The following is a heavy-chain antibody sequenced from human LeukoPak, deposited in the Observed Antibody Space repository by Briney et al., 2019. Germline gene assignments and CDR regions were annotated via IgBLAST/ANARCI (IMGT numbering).Heavy chain of an antibody. CDR2: IFYTGNT. V-gene: IGHV4-39*01. J-gene: IGHJ5*02. Sequence: KPSETLSLTCTVSGGSILDSTYYWAWIRQPPRKGLEWIATIFYTGNTHYNPSLKSRVTMSVDTVKNQFSLNLNSVTAADTAVYYCARQSSGYYYGWFDPWGQGALVTVSS. CDR1: GGSILDSTYY. CDR3: ARQSSGYYYGWFDP. D-gene: IGHD3-22*01.